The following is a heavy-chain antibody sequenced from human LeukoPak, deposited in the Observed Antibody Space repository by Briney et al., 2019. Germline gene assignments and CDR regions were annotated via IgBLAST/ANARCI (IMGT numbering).Heavy chain of an antibody. J-gene: IGHJ4*02. Sequence: ASVKVSCKASGYTFTKYVLNWLRQAPGQGLEWMGRIYPNTGNPTYAQGFTGHFVFSLDTSVNTAFLHITNLQPEDTAVYFRAKERNGDYVFDSWGQGTLVTVSS. V-gene: IGHV7-4-1*02. D-gene: IGHD4-17*01. CDR1: GYTFTKYV. CDR3: AKERNGDYVFDS. CDR2: IYPNTGNP.